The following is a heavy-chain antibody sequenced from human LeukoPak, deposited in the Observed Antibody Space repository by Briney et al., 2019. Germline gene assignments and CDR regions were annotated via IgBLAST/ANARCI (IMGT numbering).Heavy chain of an antibody. CDR2: FDPEDGET. CDR1: GYTLTELS. J-gene: IGHJ5*02. CDR3: ATVTGWNNWFDP. Sequence: GASVTVSCKVSGYTLTELSMHWVRQAPGKGLEWMGGFDPEDGETIYAQKFQGRVTMTEDTSTDTAYMELSSLRSEDTAVYYCATVTGWNNWFDPWGQGTLVTVSS. V-gene: IGHV1-24*01. D-gene: IGHD6-19*01.